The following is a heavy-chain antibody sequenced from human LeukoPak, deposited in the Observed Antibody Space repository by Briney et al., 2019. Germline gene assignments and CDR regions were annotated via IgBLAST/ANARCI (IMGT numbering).Heavy chain of an antibody. CDR3: ARTIAVAARGYYYYYMDV. J-gene: IGHJ6*03. D-gene: IGHD6-19*01. V-gene: IGHV4-4*07. Sequence: SETLSLTCTVSGGSISSYYWSWIRQPAGKGLEWIGRISTSGSTNYNPSLKSRVTMSVDTSKNQFSLKLSSVTAADTAVYYCARTIAVAARGYYYYYMDVWGKGTTVTVSS. CDR2: ISTSGST. CDR1: GGSISSYY.